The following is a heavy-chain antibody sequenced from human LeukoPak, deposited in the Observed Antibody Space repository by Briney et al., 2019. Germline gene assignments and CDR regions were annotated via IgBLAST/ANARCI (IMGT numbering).Heavy chain of an antibody. J-gene: IGHJ4*02. CDR2: INPSGGST. Sequence: ASVKVSCKASGYTFTSYYMHWVRQAPGQGLEWMGIINPSGGSTSYAQKFRGRVTMTRDMSTSTVYMELSSLRSEDTAVYYCARSRDYYDSSGYYDYWGQGTLVTVSS. CDR3: ARSRDYYDSSGYYDY. V-gene: IGHV1-46*01. D-gene: IGHD3-22*01. CDR1: GYTFTSYY.